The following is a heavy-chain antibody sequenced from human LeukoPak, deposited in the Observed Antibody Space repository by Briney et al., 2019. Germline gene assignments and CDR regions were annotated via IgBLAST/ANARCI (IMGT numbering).Heavy chain of an antibody. Sequence: ASVTVSFTASGYTFTIYAMHWVRQAPGQRLEWMGWINAGNGDTKYSQKFQGRVTITRDTSASTAYMELSSLRSEDTAVYYCARVSLEGGFDYWGQGTLVTVSS. V-gene: IGHV1-3*01. CDR3: ARVSLEGGFDY. J-gene: IGHJ4*02. CDR2: INAGNGDT. CDR1: GYTFTIYA.